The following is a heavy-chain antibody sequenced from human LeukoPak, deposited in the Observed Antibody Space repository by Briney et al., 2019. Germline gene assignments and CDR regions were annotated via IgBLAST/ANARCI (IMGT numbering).Heavy chain of an antibody. J-gene: IGHJ6*02. D-gene: IGHD3-10*01. V-gene: IGHV5-51*01. Sequence: GESLKISCKGSGYSFTSYWNGWVRQMPGKGLEWMGIIYPGDSDTRYSPSFQGQVTISADKSISTAYLQWSSLKASDTAMYYCARGTFYPRHYYYGMDVWGQGTTVTVSS. CDR2: IYPGDSDT. CDR3: ARGTFYPRHYYYGMDV. CDR1: GYSFTSYW.